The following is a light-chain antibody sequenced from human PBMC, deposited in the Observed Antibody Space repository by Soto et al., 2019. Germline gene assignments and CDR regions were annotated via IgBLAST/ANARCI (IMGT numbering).Light chain of an antibody. J-gene: IGLJ3*02. CDR2: IDSDGSH. CDR1: NGHSDNA. Sequence: QLVLTQPPSASASLGASVKLTCTLSNGHSDNAIAWHQQRPEKGPRYLMKIDSDGSHTKGDEIPDRFSGSSSGAERHLAISSLQSEDEADYYCQTWGTGIQVFGGGTQLTVL. V-gene: IGLV4-69*01. CDR3: QTWGTGIQV.